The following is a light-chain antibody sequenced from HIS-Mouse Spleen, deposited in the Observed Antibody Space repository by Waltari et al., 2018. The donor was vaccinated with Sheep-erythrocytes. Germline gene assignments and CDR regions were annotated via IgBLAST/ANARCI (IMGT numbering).Light chain of an antibody. Sequence: QSALTQPRSVSGSPGQSVTISCTGTSSDVGGYNYVSWYQQHPGKAPKPMIYDVSKRPQGVPDLFSDSKSGNTASLTISGLQAEDEADYYCCSYAGSYNHVFATGTKVTVL. CDR3: CSYAGSYNHV. V-gene: IGLV2-11*01. J-gene: IGLJ1*01. CDR1: SSDVGGYNY. CDR2: DVS.